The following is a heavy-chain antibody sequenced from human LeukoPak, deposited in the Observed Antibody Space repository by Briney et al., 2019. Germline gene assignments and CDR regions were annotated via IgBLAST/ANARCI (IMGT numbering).Heavy chain of an antibody. D-gene: IGHD1-26*01. CDR2: ISGSRDST. CDR3: AKPMTSGSAYFDFDY. V-gene: IGHV3-23*01. Sequence: GGSLRLSRAASGFTFSSYAMSWVRQAPGKGLEWVSAISGSRDSTDYADSVKGRFTISRDNSKSTLYLQMNSLRAEDTAVYYCAKPMTSGSAYFDFDYWGQGTLVTVSS. CDR1: GFTFSSYA. J-gene: IGHJ4*02.